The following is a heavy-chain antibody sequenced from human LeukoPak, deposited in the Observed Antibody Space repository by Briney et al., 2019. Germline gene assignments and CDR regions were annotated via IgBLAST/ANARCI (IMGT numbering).Heavy chain of an antibody. CDR3: AKTLRFLEWLIDY. Sequence: PGGSLRLSCTASGFTFSTYAMSWVRQAPGKGLEWVAFIRYDGSNKYYADSVKGRFTISRDNSKNTLYLQMNSLRAEDTAVYYCAKTLRFLEWLIDYWGQGTLVTVSS. CDR2: IRYDGSNK. J-gene: IGHJ4*02. D-gene: IGHD3-3*01. CDR1: GFTFSTYA. V-gene: IGHV3-30*02.